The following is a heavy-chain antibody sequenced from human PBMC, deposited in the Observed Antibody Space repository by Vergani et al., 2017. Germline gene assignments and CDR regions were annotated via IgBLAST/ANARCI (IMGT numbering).Heavy chain of an antibody. J-gene: IGHJ6*02. V-gene: IGHV3-11*01. Sequence: QVQLVESGGGLVKPGGYLRLYCEASGFTFSEYYMSWNRQAPGKGLEWGSYISSSGSTIYYADSVKGRFTIFRDNDKNSLYLQMNSLRAEATAVYYCARSAYSGSYDYYYGMDVWGQGTTVTVSS. CDR3: ARSAYSGSYDYYYGMDV. D-gene: IGHD1-26*01. CDR1: GFTFSEYY. CDR2: ISSSGSTI.